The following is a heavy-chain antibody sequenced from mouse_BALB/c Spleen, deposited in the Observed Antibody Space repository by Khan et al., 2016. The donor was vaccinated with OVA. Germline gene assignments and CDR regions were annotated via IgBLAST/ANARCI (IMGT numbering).Heavy chain of an antibody. CDR2: ISSGGTP. CDR1: GFTFSSYV. V-gene: IGHV5-6-5*01. J-gene: IGHJ2*01. Sequence: EVELVESGGDLVKPGGSLKLSCAVSGFTFSSYVMSWVRQTPEKRLEWVASISSGGTPAYPDSLKGRFTISRVNARNIMYLQMSSLRSEDTAMYDSVREAYRYDEYYFDYWGQGTTLTVSS. CDR3: VREAYRYDEYYFDY. D-gene: IGHD2-14*01.